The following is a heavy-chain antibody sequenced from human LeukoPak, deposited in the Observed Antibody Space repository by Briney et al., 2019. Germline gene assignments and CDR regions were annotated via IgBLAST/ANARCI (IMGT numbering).Heavy chain of an antibody. J-gene: IGHJ5*02. CDR1: GGSISSYC. CDR3: ARDLDINWFEP. Sequence: SETLSLTCTVSGGSISSYCWSWIRQPPGKGLEWIGFIYYSGSTNNNPSLKSRVTISVDTSKNQFSLKLSSVTAADTAAYYCARDLDINWFEPWGQGTLVTVSS. CDR2: IYYSGST. V-gene: IGHV4-59*01.